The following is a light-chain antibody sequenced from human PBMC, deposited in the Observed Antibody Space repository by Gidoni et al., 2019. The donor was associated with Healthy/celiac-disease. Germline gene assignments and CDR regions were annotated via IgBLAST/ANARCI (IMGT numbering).Light chain of an antibody. CDR1: QSVLYSSNNKNY. J-gene: IGKJ4*01. CDR3: QQYYSTPPL. CDR2: WAS. Sequence: DIVMTPSPDSLAVSLGERATINCKSSQSVLYSSNNKNYLAWYQQKPGQPPKLLIYWASTRESGVPDRFSGSGSGTDFTLTISSLQAEDVAVYYCQQYYSTPPLFXGXTKVEIK. V-gene: IGKV4-1*01.